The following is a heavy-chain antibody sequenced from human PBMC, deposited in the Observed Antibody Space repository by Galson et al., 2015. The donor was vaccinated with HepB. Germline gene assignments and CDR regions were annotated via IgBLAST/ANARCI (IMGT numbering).Heavy chain of an antibody. J-gene: IGHJ5*02. CDR2: IIPIFGTA. CDR1: GGTFSSYA. D-gene: IGHD2-2*01. Sequence: VKVSCKASGGTFSSYAISWVRQAPGQGLEWMGGIIPIFGTANYAQKFQGRVTITADESTSTAYMELSSLRSEDTAVYYCARDCRGYCSSTSPKLEINRNNWFDPWGQGTLVTVSS. CDR3: ARDCRGYCSSTSPKLEINRNNWFDP. V-gene: IGHV1-69*13.